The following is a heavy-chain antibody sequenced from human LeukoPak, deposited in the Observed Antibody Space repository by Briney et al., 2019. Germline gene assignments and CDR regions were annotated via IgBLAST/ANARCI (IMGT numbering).Heavy chain of an antibody. CDR3: ARVGRTGSGSYYSYFDY. J-gene: IGHJ4*02. Sequence: ASETLSLTCTVSGGSISSYYWSWIRQPAGKGLEWIGRIYTSGSTNYNPSRKSRVTMSVDTSKNQFSLKLSPVTAADTAVYYCARVGRTGSGSYYSYFDYWGQGTLVTVSS. V-gene: IGHV4-4*07. CDR1: GGSISSYY. CDR2: IYTSGST. D-gene: IGHD3-10*01.